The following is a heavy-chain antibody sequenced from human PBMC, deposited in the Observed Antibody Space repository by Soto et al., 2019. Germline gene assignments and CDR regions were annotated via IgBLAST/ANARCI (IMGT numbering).Heavy chain of an antibody. CDR1: GYSFTSYW. CDR3: ARHGYSGSYPHVAFDI. Sequence: ESLKISCKGSGYSFTSYWISWVRQMPGKGLEWMGRIDPSDSYTNYSPSFQGHVTISADKSISTAYLQWSSLKASDTAMYYCARHGYSGSYPHVAFDIWGQGTMVTVSS. V-gene: IGHV5-10-1*01. J-gene: IGHJ3*02. CDR2: IDPSDSYT. D-gene: IGHD1-26*01.